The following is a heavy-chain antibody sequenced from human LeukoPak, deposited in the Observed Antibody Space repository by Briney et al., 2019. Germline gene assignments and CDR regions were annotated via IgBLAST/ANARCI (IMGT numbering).Heavy chain of an antibody. J-gene: IGHJ4*02. CDR2: IRSSYDAI. CDR3: ARGLQYLNYFDS. CDR1: GFSLSNYE. D-gene: IGHD4-11*01. Sequence: GGSLRLSCEASGFSLSNYEMNWVRQTPGKGLEWVSCIRSSYDAIYYADSVKGRFTISRDTAKSSLFLQMNSVRAEDTAVYFCARGLQYLNYFDSWGQGTLVTVSS. V-gene: IGHV3-48*03.